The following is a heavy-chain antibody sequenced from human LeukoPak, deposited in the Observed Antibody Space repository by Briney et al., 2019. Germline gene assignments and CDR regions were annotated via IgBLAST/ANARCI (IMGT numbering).Heavy chain of an antibody. V-gene: IGHV3-21*04. Sequence: GGSLRLSCAAPGFTFSNYNMNWVRQAPGKGLEWISSITSTSSYKFYADSVKGRFTISRDNAQNSLYLQMNSLRAEDTAVYYCARGDGSGSYIYWGQGTLVTVSS. D-gene: IGHD3-10*01. CDR2: ITSTSSYK. CDR3: ARGDGSGSYIY. CDR1: GFTFSNYN. J-gene: IGHJ4*02.